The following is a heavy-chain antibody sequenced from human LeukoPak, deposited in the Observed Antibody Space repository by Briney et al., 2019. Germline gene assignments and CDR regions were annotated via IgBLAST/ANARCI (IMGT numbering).Heavy chain of an antibody. CDR3: AREIAYYGSGSSHDAFDI. Sequence: ASVKVSCKASGYTFSIYNMHWVRQAPGQGLEWMGWINPNSGGTNYAQKFQGWVTMTRDTSISTAYMELSRLRSDDTAVYYCAREIAYYGSGSSHDAFDIWGQGTMVTVSS. V-gene: IGHV1-2*04. D-gene: IGHD3-10*01. J-gene: IGHJ3*02. CDR2: INPNSGGT. CDR1: GYTFSIYN.